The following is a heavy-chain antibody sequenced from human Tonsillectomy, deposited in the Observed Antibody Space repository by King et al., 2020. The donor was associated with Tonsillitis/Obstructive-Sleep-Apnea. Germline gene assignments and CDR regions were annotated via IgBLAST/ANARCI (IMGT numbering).Heavy chain of an antibody. CDR1: GFTFSSYA. CDR3: AKDWGAAAGTYDYYMDV. D-gene: IGHD6-13*01. CDR2: ISGSGGST. Sequence: VQLVESGGGLVQPGGSLRLSCAASGFTFSSYAMSWVRQAPGKGLEWVSAISGSGGSTYYADSVKGRFTISRDNSKKTRYLQMNSLRAEDTAVYYCAKDWGAAAGTYDYYMDVWGKGTTVTVSS. V-gene: IGHV3-23*04. J-gene: IGHJ6*03.